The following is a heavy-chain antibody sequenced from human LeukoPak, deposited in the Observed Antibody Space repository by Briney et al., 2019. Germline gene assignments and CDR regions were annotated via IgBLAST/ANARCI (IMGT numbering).Heavy chain of an antibody. CDR3: ARDPLDCSSTSCYRQAFDI. CDR1: GYTFTSYG. Sequence: ASVKVSCKASGYTFTSYGISWVRQAPGQGLEWMGWISAYNGNTNYAQKLQGRVTMTTDTSTSTAYMELRSLRSDDTAMYYCARDPLDCSSTSCYRQAFDIWGQGTMVTVSS. D-gene: IGHD2-2*02. J-gene: IGHJ3*02. V-gene: IGHV1-18*01. CDR2: ISAYNGNT.